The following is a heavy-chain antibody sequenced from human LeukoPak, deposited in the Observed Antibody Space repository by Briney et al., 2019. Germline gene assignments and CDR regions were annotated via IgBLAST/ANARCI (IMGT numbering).Heavy chain of an antibody. Sequence: SETLSLTCAVYGGSFGGYYWSWIRQPPGKGLEWIGEINHSGSTNYNPSLKSRVTISVDTSKNQFSLKLSSVTAADTAVYYCARGLGADYYDSSGHNPFDYWGQGTLVTVSS. CDR3: ARGLGADYYDSSGHNPFDY. J-gene: IGHJ4*02. V-gene: IGHV4-34*01. D-gene: IGHD3-22*01. CDR1: GGSFGGYY. CDR2: INHSGST.